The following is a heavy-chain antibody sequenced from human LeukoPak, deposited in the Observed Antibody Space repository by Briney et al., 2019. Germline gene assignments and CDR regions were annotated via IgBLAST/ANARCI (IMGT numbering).Heavy chain of an antibody. J-gene: IGHJ4*02. Sequence: GGSLRLSCAASGFTFGTYWMHWVRQAPGKGLVWVSHIKTDGSSTTYADSVKGRFTISRDNAKNTLYLQMNSLRAEDTAVYYCARDRGYTQDYWGQGTLVTVSS. D-gene: IGHD5-12*01. CDR1: GFTFGTYW. V-gene: IGHV3-74*01. CDR3: ARDRGYTQDY. CDR2: IKTDGSST.